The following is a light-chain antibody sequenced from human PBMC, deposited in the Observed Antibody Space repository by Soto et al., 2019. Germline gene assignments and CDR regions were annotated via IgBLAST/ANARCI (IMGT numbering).Light chain of an antibody. V-gene: IGKV3-20*01. CDR3: QQYATSPLT. CDR2: DAS. CDR1: QSVGKNY. Sequence: EIVLTQSPGTLSLSPGERASLSCRASQSVGKNYLAWYQQKPGQALRLLISDASSRATGIPDRFSGSGSGRDFTLTVSRLEAEDFAVYFCQQYATSPLTFGGGTRVEIK. J-gene: IGKJ4*01.